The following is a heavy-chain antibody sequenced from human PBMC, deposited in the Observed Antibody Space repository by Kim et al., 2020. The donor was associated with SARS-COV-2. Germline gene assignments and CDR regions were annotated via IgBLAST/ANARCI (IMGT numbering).Heavy chain of an antibody. J-gene: IGHJ4*02. V-gene: IGHV4-59*08. CDR3: ARRLSY. CDR2: YYSGST. Sequence: YYSGSTNYNPSLKSRLTISVDTSQNPCSLQLSSVPAAEPAVYYCARRLSYWGQGTLVTVSS.